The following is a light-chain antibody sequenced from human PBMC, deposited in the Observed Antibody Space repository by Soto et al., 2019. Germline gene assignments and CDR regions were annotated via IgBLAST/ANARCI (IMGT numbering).Light chain of an antibody. Sequence: EIVMTQSPATLSVSPGERATLSCRASQSVSSNLAWYQQKPDQAPRLLIYGASTRATGIPARFSGSGSRTEFTITISSLQSEDLAVYYCQQYNNWPLTFGQWTKVEIK. J-gene: IGKJ1*01. CDR1: QSVSSN. CDR2: GAS. CDR3: QQYNNWPLT. V-gene: IGKV3-15*01.